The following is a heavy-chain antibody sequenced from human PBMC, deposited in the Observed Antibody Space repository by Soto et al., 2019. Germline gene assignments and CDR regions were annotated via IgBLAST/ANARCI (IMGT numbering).Heavy chain of an antibody. CDR3: TRDIQGPLDYGMDL. CDR1: GFTISRYW. V-gene: IGHV3-7*01. Sequence: HPGGSLRLSCADSGFTISRYWMSCVRQAPGKGLEWVDNVKYDGSQTYYVGSVKGRFTISRDNAKNSLYLQMNSLRAEDTAVYYFTRDIQGPLDYGMDLWGHGTTVTVCS. D-gene: IGHD1-1*01. J-gene: IGHJ6*02. CDR2: VKYDGSQT.